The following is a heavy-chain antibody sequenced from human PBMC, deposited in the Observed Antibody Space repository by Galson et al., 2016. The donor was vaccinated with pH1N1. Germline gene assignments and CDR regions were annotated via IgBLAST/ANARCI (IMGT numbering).Heavy chain of an antibody. CDR2: ISSSSSTI. CDR3: VRVNHYYYYGMDV. D-gene: IGHD1-14*01. Sequence: SLRLSCAASGFTFSSYRMNWVRQAPGKGLEWVSYISSSSSTIYYADSVKRRFTISRDNAKNSLYLQMHSLIAEDKAVYYRVRVNHYYYYGMDVWGQGSTVTGSS. CDR1: GFTFSSYR. J-gene: IGHJ6*02. V-gene: IGHV3-48*01.